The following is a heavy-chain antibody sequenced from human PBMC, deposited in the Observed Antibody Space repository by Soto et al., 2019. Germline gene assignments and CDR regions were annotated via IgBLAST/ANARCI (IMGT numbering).Heavy chain of an antibody. Sequence: WTWIRQSPGKGLEWIGDINHSGRVSYSPSLKSRVTISLDTSKNQFSLTLSAVTAADTAMYYCSTRAYDTNGYYRFDPWGQGTLVTVSS. CDR3: STRAYDTNGYYRFDP. J-gene: IGHJ5*01. D-gene: IGHD3-22*01. V-gene: IGHV4-34*01. CDR2: INHSGRV.